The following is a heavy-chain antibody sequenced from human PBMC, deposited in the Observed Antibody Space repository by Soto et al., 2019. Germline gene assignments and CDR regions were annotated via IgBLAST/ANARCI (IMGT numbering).Heavy chain of an antibody. V-gene: IGHV1-18*01. CDR3: ARDFRDISSGTICIYLEY. Sequence: QVQLVQSGPEVKEPGASVRVSCKASGYTFTSYGFSWVRQAPVQVLEWVGSVSANNGDTNSARNLQGRVTLTTDTSTITAYMYLRSLTSEGTAVYYCARDFRDISSGTICIYLEYWGKGTMVTVSS. CDR1: GYTFTSYG. CDR2: VSANNGDT. J-gene: IGHJ4*02. D-gene: IGHD3-22*01.